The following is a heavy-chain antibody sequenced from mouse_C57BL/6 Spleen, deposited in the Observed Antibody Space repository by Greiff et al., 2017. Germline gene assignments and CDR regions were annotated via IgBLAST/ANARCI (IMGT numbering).Heavy chain of an antibody. CDR3: ARQGTGCFDY. D-gene: IGHD4-1*01. Sequence: EVKLMESGGGLVKPGGSLKLSCAASGFTFSSYTMSWVRQTPEKRLEWVATISGGGGNTYYPDSVKGRFTISRDNAKNTLYLQMSSLRSEDTALYYCARQGTGCFDYWGQGTTLTVSS. J-gene: IGHJ2*01. CDR2: ISGGGGNT. CDR1: GFTFSSYT. V-gene: IGHV5-9*01.